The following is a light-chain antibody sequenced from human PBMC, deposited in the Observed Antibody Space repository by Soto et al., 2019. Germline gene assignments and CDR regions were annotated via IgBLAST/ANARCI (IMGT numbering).Light chain of an antibody. V-gene: IGLV1-40*01. CDR1: SSNIGAGYD. Sequence: QSALTQPPSVSGAPGQRGTISCTGSSSNIGAGYDVHWYQQLPGTAPKLLIYGNSNRPSGVPDRFSGSKSGTSASLAITGLQAEDEADYYCQSYDSSLSYVFGTGTKVTVL. CDR3: QSYDSSLSYV. J-gene: IGLJ1*01. CDR2: GNS.